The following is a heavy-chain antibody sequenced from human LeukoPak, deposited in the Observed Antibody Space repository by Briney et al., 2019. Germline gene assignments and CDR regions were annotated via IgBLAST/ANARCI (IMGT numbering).Heavy chain of an antibody. Sequence: GASVKVSCKASGYTFNTYGINWVRQAPGQGLEWMGWISAYNGNTNYAQNFQGRITLTTDTSTSMAYMELTGLRSDDTAVYYCARDGRQWVPLNWFDPWGQGTLVIVSS. J-gene: IGHJ5*02. CDR1: GYTFNTYG. V-gene: IGHV1-18*04. CDR2: ISAYNGNT. D-gene: IGHD6-19*01. CDR3: ARDGRQWVPLNWFDP.